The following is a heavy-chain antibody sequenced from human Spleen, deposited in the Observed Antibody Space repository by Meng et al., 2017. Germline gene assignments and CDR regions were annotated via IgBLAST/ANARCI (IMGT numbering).Heavy chain of an antibody. Sequence: GESLKISCKGSGYSFTNSWIGWVRQMPGKGLEWMGIIYPADSDTRYSPSFQGQVTISVDKAISTAYVQWSGLKASDTAMYYCAKIHGMITFGGVIATIYFEYWGQGTLVTVSS. D-gene: IGHD3-16*02. CDR2: IYPADSDT. V-gene: IGHV5-51*01. CDR3: AKIHGMITFGGVIATIYFEY. J-gene: IGHJ4*02. CDR1: GYSFTNSW.